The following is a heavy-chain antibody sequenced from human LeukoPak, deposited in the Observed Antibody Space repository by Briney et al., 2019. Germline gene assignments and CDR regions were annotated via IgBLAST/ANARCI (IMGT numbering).Heavy chain of an antibody. CDR2: ISLDGGSA. V-gene: IGHV3-43D*03. J-gene: IGHJ4*02. CDR1: GFTFDDYG. Sequence: PGGSLRLSCAASGFTFDDYGTHWVRQAPGKGLGWVSLISLDGGSAFYADSVTGRFTISRDNSKKSLYLQRNSLRAEDIALYYCAKDIGGGSYFDYWGEGTLVTVS. D-gene: IGHD2-15*01. CDR3: AKDIGGGSYFDY.